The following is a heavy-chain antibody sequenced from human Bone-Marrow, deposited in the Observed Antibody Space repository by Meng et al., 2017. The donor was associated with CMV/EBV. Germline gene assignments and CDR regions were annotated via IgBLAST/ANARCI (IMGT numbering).Heavy chain of an antibody. CDR3: ARGAVAGWFDP. D-gene: IGHD2-15*01. V-gene: IGHV4-59*01. CDR2: IYYSGST. J-gene: IGHJ5*02. CDR1: GGSISSYY. Sequence: GSLRLSCTVSGGSISSYYWSWIRQPPGKGLEWIGYIYYSGSTNYNPSLKSRVTISVDTSKNQFSLKLSSVTAADTAVYYCARGAVAGWFDPWGHGTLVTVSS.